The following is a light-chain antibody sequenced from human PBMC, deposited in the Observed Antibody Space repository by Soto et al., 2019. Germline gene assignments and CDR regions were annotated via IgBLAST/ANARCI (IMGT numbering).Light chain of an antibody. Sequence: DIQMTQSPTFLSASVGDRVTITCRASLSISSYLAWYHQKPVQAPKLLIYQASTLENGVPSRISGSGSGTEFTLTISSLQPDDFATYHCQQYNTYPFTFGQGTKLEI. CDR1: LSISSY. V-gene: IGKV1-5*03. CDR2: QAS. CDR3: QQYNTYPFT. J-gene: IGKJ2*01.